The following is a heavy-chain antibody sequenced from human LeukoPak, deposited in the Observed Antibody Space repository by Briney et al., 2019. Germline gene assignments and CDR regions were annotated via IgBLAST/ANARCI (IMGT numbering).Heavy chain of an antibody. CDR1: GFTFSSYA. V-gene: IGHV3-23*01. D-gene: IGHD3-3*01. J-gene: IGHJ4*02. Sequence: GRSLRLSCAASGFTFSSYAMHWVRQAPGKGLEWVSASSGDGGNTDYANSVKGRFTISRDNSKNTIYLQMNSLRADDTAVYYCAKQGRNDFVDSWGQGTLVTVSS. CDR3: AKQGRNDFVDS. CDR2: SSGDGGNT.